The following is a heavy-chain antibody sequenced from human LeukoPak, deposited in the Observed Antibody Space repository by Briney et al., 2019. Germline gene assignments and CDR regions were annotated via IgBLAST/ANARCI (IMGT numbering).Heavy chain of an antibody. Sequence: GGSLRLSCAASGFTFDDYAMHWVRQAPGKGLEWVSLISWDGGSTYYADSVKGRFTISRDNSKNSLYLQTNSLRAEDTALYYCAKDRRPYYDFWSGYYQIDYWGQGTLVTVSS. D-gene: IGHD3-3*01. CDR2: ISWDGGST. V-gene: IGHV3-43D*03. CDR1: GFTFDDYA. J-gene: IGHJ4*02. CDR3: AKDRRPYYDFWSGYYQIDY.